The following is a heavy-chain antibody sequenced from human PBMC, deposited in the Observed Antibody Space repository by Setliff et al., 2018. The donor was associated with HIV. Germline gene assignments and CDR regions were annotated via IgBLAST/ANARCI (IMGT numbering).Heavy chain of an antibody. CDR1: GFTVSSYY. CDR3: ARVRLYSSALDY. Sequence: GSLRLSCVASGFTVSSYYMSWVRQAPGKGLEWVSTIYSDGSTYHADSVKGRFTLSRDTSKNTLSLQMNSLRPEDTAVFYCARVRLYSSALDYWGQGTLVTVSS. D-gene: IGHD3-22*01. CDR2: IYSDGST. V-gene: IGHV3-66*02. J-gene: IGHJ4*02.